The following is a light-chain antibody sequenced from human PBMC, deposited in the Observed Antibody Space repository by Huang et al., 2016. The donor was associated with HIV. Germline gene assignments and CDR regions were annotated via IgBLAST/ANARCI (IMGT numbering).Light chain of an antibody. CDR2: EAS. Sequence: DIQMTQSPSSLSASVGDRVTITCQASQDINNYLNWYQQRPGRAPKLLIYEASILDTGGPSRFSGSGSGTDFTFTISSLQPEDVATYYCQHYNGYPLTFGQGTR. J-gene: IGKJ5*01. CDR3: QHYNGYPLT. CDR1: QDINNY. V-gene: IGKV1-33*01.